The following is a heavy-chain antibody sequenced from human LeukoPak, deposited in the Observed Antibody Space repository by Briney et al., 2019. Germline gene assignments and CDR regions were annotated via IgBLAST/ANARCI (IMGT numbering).Heavy chain of an antibody. D-gene: IGHD3-10*01. CDR3: ARHMVRGVTVYYYYYGMDV. Sequence: GASVKVSCKASGYTFTSYSLHWVRQAPGQGLEWMGWINPNSGGTNYAQKFQGRVTMTRDTSISTAYMELSRLRSDDTAVYYCARHMVRGVTVYYYYYGMDVWGQGTTVTVSS. V-gene: IGHV1-2*02. CDR1: GYTFTSYS. CDR2: INPNSGGT. J-gene: IGHJ6*02.